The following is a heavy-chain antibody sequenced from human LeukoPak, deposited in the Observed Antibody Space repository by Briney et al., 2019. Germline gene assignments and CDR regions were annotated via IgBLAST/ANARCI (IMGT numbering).Heavy chain of an antibody. Sequence: GGSLRLSCAASGFTFSDYAMSWVRQAPGKGLEWVSGVTSRNNTFYADSVKGRFTISRDNAKNSLYLQMNSLRAEDTAVYYCARYCGGDCYGMDVWGQGTTVTVSS. D-gene: IGHD2-21*01. V-gene: IGHV3-69-1*01. CDR3: ARYCGGDCYGMDV. J-gene: IGHJ6*02. CDR1: GFTFSDYA. CDR2: VTSRNNT.